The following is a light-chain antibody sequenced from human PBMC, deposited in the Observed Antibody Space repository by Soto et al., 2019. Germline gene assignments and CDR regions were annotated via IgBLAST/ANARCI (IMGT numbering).Light chain of an antibody. CDR2: AAS. V-gene: IGKV1-8*01. CDR3: QQYYSYPPLST. Sequence: AIRMTQSPSSFSASTGDRVTITCRASQGISSYLAWYQQKPGKAPKLLIYAASTLQSGVPSRFSGSGSGTDFTLTISCLQSEDFATYSWQQYYSYPPLSTFGPGTKVDIK. J-gene: IGKJ3*01. CDR1: QGISSY.